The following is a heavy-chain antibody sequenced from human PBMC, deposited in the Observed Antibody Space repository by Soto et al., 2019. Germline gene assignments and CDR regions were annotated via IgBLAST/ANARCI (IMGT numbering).Heavy chain of an antibody. CDR3: ASLPVAPYSYGYVDY. CDR1: GGSISSSNW. CDR2: IYHSGST. V-gene: IGHV4-4*02. D-gene: IGHD5-18*01. J-gene: IGHJ4*02. Sequence: SETLSLSCAVSGGSISSSNWWSWVRQPPGKGLEWIGEIYHSGSTNYKPSLKSRVTISVDKSKNQFSLKLSSVTAADTAVYYCASLPVAPYSYGYVDYWGQGTLVPVSS.